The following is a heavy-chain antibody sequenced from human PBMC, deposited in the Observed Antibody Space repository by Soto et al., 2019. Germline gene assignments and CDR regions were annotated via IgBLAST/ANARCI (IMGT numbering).Heavy chain of an antibody. J-gene: IGHJ5*02. D-gene: IGHD6-19*01. CDR3: ARSLPYSSRWYGWFDP. V-gene: IGHV1-69*02. CDR2: IIPILGIA. Sequence: SVKVSCKASGGTFSSYTISWVRQAPGQGLEWMGRIIPILGIANYAQKFQGRVTITADKSTSTAYMELSSLRSEDTAVYYCARSLPYSSRWYGWFDPWGQGTLVTVSS. CDR1: GGTFSSYT.